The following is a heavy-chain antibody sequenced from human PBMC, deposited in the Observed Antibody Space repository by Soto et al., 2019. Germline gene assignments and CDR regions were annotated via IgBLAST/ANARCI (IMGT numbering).Heavy chain of an antibody. CDR2: IHWDDDK. D-gene: IGHD2-8*01. Sequence: SGPTLVNPTQTLTLTCTFSGFSLSTTGTRVTWIRQPPGKALEWLARIHWDDDKFYRTSLETRLTTSKATSKNQVVLTMTNTDAVVDTATYYCARSRARDVLYFDYWGQGILVTVSS. V-gene: IGHV2-70*04. CDR1: GFSLSTTGTR. CDR3: ARSRARDVLYFDY. J-gene: IGHJ4*02.